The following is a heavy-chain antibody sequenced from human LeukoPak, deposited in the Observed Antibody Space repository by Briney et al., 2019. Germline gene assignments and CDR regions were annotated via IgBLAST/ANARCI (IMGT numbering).Heavy chain of an antibody. V-gene: IGHV4-34*01. CDR1: GGSFRGYY. J-gene: IGHJ3*02. CDR2: INHSGST. CDR3: ARPRYSYGLDAFDI. Sequence: SETLSLTCAVYGGSFRGYYWSWIRQPPGKGLEGVGEINHSGSTNYNPSLKSRVTISVDTSKNQFSLKLSSVTAADTAVYYCARPRYSYGLDAFDIWGQGTMVTVSS. D-gene: IGHD5-18*01.